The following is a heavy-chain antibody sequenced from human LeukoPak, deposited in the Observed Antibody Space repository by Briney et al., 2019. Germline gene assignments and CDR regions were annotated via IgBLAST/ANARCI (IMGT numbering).Heavy chain of an antibody. CDR2: MNPNSGNT. D-gene: IGHD2-2*01. V-gene: IGHV1-8*03. CDR1: GYTFTSYD. Sequence: ASVKVSCKASGYTFTSYDINWVRQATGQGLEWMGWMNPNSGNTGYAQKFQGRVTITRNTSISTAYMELSSLRSEDTAVYFRARVQGEYQLLNWFDPWGQGTLVTVSS. J-gene: IGHJ5*02. CDR3: ARVQGEYQLLNWFDP.